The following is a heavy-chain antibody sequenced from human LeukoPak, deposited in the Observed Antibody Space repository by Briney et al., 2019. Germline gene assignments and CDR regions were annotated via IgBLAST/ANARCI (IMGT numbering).Heavy chain of an antibody. Sequence: GQTLSLTCAASGFTFSDYYMSWIRQAPGQGLEWVSYISSRSTYTNYADSVKGRFTISRDNAKSSLYLQMNSLRAEDTAVYYCARAGQLYYDTTDKRRIYFDYWGQGTLVTVSS. CDR3: ARAGQLYYDTTDKRRIYFDY. J-gene: IGHJ4*02. V-gene: IGHV3-11*05. D-gene: IGHD3-22*01. CDR1: GFTFSDYY. CDR2: ISSRSTYT.